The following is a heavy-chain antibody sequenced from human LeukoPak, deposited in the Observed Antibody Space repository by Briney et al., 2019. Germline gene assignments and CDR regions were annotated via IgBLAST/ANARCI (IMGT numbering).Heavy chain of an antibody. CDR2: IYYSGST. CDR3: AKSGVAYYYYYMDV. D-gene: IGHD3-3*01. CDR1: GGSISSSSYY. J-gene: IGHJ6*03. V-gene: IGHV4-39*01. Sequence: PSETLSLTCTVSGGSISSSSYYWGWIRQPPGKGLEWIGSIYYSGSTYYNPSLKSRVTISVDTSKNQFSLELSSVTAADTAVYYCAKSGVAYYYYYMDVWGKGTTVTVSS.